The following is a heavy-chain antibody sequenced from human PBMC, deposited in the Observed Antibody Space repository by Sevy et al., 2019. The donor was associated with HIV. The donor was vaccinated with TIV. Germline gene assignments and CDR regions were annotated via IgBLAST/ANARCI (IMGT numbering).Heavy chain of an antibody. J-gene: IGHJ5*02. Sequence: GGSLRLSCEASGFTFSSYEMNWVRQAPGKGLEWVSYISSSGNTKNYADSVKGRFTISRDNAKNSLYMQMNSLRAEDTAVYYCARVDSNYDKGFDPWGQGTLVTVSS. CDR3: ARVDSNYDKGFDP. CDR1: GFTFSSYE. CDR2: ISSSGNTK. V-gene: IGHV3-48*03. D-gene: IGHD3-22*01.